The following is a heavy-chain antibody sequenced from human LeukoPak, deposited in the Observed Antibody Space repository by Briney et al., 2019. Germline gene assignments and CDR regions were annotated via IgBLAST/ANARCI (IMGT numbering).Heavy chain of an antibody. J-gene: IGHJ4*02. CDR2: CYYSGNT. Sequence: SETLSLTCTVSGGSISSSNYFWVWIRQPPGKGLEWIGSCYYSGNTYYNPSLKSRVTISVDTSKNHFPLDLRSVMAADTAVYYCARHGNVVVVPAAKGFDYWGQGTQVTVSS. CDR3: ARHGNVVVVPAAKGFDY. CDR1: GGSISSSNYF. D-gene: IGHD2-2*01. V-gene: IGHV4-39*01.